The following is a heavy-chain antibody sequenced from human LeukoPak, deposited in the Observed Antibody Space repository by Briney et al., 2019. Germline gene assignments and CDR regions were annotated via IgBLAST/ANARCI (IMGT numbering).Heavy chain of an antibody. Sequence: GGSLRLSCVASGFTFSTYAMHWVRQAPGKGLEWVAVILYDGNNKYYADSVKGRFTISRDNSKNTLYLQMNSLRAEDTAVYYCARGRKYSYGTYYYGLDVWGQGATVTVCS. J-gene: IGHJ6*02. CDR3: ARGRKYSYGTYYYGLDV. V-gene: IGHV3-30-3*01. CDR1: GFTFSTYA. CDR2: ILYDGNNK. D-gene: IGHD5-18*01.